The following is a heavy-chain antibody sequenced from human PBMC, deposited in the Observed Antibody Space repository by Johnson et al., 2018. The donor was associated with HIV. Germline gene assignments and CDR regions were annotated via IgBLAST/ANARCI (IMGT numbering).Heavy chain of an antibody. CDR3: ARTRSGSFPHSDPFDT. V-gene: IGHV3-13*01. Sequence: VQLVESGGGLVQPGGSLRLSCAASGFTFRNYDMHWVRQVPGTGLEWVSAIGTISDTFYPDSVKGPFTISRDNAKTSLYLQINSLTAGDTAVYYCARTRSGSFPHSDPFDTWGQGTMVTVSS. CDR2: IGTISDT. J-gene: IGHJ3*02. D-gene: IGHD1-26*01. CDR1: GFTFRNYD.